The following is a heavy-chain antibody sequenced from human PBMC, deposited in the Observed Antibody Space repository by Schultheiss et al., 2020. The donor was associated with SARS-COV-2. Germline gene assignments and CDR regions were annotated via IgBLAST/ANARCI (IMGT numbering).Heavy chain of an antibody. CDR1: GFTFSSYW. CDR2: IRSKAYGGTT. D-gene: IGHD5-12*01. CDR3: TRHATSSGYDYYYGMDV. J-gene: IGHJ6*02. Sequence: GGSLRLSCAASGFTFSSYWMSWVRQAPGKGLEWVGFIRSKAYGGTTEYAASVKGRFTISRDDSKNTAYLQMNSLKTEDTAVYYCTRHATSSGYDYYYGMDVWGQGTTVTVSS. V-gene: IGHV3-49*04.